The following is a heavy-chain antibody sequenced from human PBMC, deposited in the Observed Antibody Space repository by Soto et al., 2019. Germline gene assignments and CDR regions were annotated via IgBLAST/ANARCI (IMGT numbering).Heavy chain of an antibody. CDR1: GFTFSSYW. CDR2: INSDGSST. V-gene: IGHV3-74*01. CDR3: ARGSPFGVVENDAFDI. D-gene: IGHD3-3*01. Sequence: GGSLRLSCAASGFTFSSYWMHWVRQAPGKGLVWVSRINSDGSSTSYADSVKGRFTISRDNAKNTLYLQMNSLRAEDTAVYYCARGSPFGVVENDAFDIWGQGTMVTVSS. J-gene: IGHJ3*02.